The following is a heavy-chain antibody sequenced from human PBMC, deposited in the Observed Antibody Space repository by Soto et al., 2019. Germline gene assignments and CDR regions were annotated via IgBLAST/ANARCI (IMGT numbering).Heavy chain of an antibody. Sequence: SETLSLRWSFFGCSISSSSYYRVWIRQPLGNGLEWIGSISYSVSTYYNPSCKSRVTISVDKSKKQFSLKLSSATAEDTAVYYCARHSATVPDYFDYWGQGTLVTVSS. J-gene: IGHJ4*02. D-gene: IGHD4-17*01. CDR3: ARHSATVPDYFDY. CDR1: GCSISSSSYY. V-gene: IGHV4-39*01. CDR2: ISYSVST.